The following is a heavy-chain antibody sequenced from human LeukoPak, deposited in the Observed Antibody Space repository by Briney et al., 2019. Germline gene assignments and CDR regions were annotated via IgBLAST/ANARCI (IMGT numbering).Heavy chain of an antibody. V-gene: IGHV3-7*01. CDR3: ARGANVYDYVWGSYRYAPYYFDY. CDR1: GFTFSSYW. Sequence: GGSLRPSCTASGFTFSSYWMSWVRQAPGKGLEWVANIKQDGSETYYVDSVKGRFTISRDNAKNSLYLQMNSLRAEDTAVYYCARGANVYDYVWGSYRYAPYYFDYWGQGTLVTVSS. D-gene: IGHD3-16*02. J-gene: IGHJ4*02. CDR2: IKQDGSET.